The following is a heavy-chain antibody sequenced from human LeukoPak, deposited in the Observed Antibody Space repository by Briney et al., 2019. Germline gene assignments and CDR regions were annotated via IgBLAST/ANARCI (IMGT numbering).Heavy chain of an antibody. CDR3: ARRKESGYDYAFDI. CDR1: GFSSTRFA. CDR2: IYSGGST. D-gene: IGHD5-12*01. Sequence: GGSLRLSCAASGFSSTRFAMHWVRQAPGKGLEWVSVIYSGGSTYYADSVKGRFTISRDNSKNTLYLQMNSLRAEDTAVYYCARRKESGYDYAFDIWGQGTMVTVSS. V-gene: IGHV3-53*01. J-gene: IGHJ3*02.